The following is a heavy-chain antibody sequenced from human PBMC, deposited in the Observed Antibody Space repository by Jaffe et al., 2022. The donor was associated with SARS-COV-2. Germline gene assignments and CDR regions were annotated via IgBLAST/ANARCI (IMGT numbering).Heavy chain of an antibody. CDR2: IRTKGYGGTT. J-gene: IGHJ4*02. V-gene: IGHV3-49*03. D-gene: IGHD3-16*01. CDR1: GFTFGEYA. Sequence: EVQLVESGGGLVQPGRSLRLSCTASGFTFGEYAMSWFRQAPGKGLEWVGFIRTKGYGGTTEYAASVKGRFIISRDDSKSIAYLQMNSLKTEDTAVYYCARDSPDYDPPPGDYWGQGTLVTVSS. CDR3: ARDSPDYDPPPGDY.